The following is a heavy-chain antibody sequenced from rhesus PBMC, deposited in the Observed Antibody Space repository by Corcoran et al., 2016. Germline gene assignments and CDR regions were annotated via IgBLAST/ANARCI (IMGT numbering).Heavy chain of an antibody. Sequence: QLQLQESGPGLVKPSETLSLTCAVSGGSITNKYWTWLRQPPGKGLEWIGYISASCGSTNHKPSLSSRGTMSTDTSKNQFAMKLSSLTAADTAVYYCARGIYYFDYWGQGVLVTVSS. CDR1: GGSITNKY. V-gene: IGHV4-173*01. CDR2: ISASCGST. D-gene: IGHD3-3*01. J-gene: IGHJ4*01. CDR3: ARGIYYFDY.